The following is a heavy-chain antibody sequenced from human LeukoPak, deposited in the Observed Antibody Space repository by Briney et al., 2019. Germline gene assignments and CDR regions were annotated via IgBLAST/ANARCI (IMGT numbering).Heavy chain of an antibody. Sequence: GGSLRLSCAASGFTFSSYSMNWVRQAPGRGLEWVGRIKSQTDGGTIDYAAPVKGRFTISRDDSKNTLYLQMDSLKTEDTAIYYCTKYSASYSYDYWGQGTLVTVSS. V-gene: IGHV3-15*01. CDR3: TKYSASYSYDY. D-gene: IGHD1-26*01. J-gene: IGHJ4*02. CDR1: GFTFSSYS. CDR2: IKSQTDGGTI.